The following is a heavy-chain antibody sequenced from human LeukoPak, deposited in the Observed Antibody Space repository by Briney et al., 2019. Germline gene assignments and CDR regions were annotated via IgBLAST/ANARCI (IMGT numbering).Heavy chain of an antibody. J-gene: IGHJ4*02. V-gene: IGHV3-9*01. CDR3: AKDNRRHYTSGPNPDSLH. CDR2: ISWNSGSI. CDR1: GFIFNNYA. D-gene: IGHD6-19*01. Sequence: GGSLRLSCAGSGFIFNNYAMHWVRQPPGKGLEWVSGISWNSGSIDYADSVKGRFTISRDNAKNSLYPQMNSLRVEDTAFYYCAKDNRRHYTSGPNPDSLHWGQGALVTVSS.